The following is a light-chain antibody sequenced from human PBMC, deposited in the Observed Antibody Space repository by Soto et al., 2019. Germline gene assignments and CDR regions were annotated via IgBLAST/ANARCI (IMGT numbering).Light chain of an antibody. Sequence: DLQMTQSPTSLSASVGDRVTITCRASQGIRNFVAWYPQKPGKAPKLLIYAESTLQSGVPSRFSGSGSGTDFTLTTNSLQPEDVATYSCQKYSSVPVFGPGTKVEIK. CDR2: AES. CDR3: QKYSSVPV. J-gene: IGKJ3*01. CDR1: QGIRNF. V-gene: IGKV1-27*01.